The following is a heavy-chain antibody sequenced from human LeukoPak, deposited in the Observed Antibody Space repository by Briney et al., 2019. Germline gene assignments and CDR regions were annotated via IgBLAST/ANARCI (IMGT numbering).Heavy chain of an antibody. D-gene: IGHD3-22*01. CDR3: ASDIIHSRGLTNY. Sequence: GGSLRLSCAASGFTFSSYWMSWVRQAPGKGLEWVANIKEDGSEKYYVDSVKCRFTISRDNAKNSLYLQMNSLRAEDTAVYYSASDIIHSRGLTNYSGQGTLVTVSS. V-gene: IGHV3-7*01. CDR2: IKEDGSEK. CDR1: GFTFSSYW. J-gene: IGHJ4*02.